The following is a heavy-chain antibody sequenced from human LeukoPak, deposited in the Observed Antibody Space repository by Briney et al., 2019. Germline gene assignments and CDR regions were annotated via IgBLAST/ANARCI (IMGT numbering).Heavy chain of an antibody. Sequence: ASVKVSCKASGYTFTSYYMHWVRQAPGQGLEWMGGIIPIFGTANYAQKFQGRVTITADESTSTAYMELSSLRSEDTAVYYCARDSGWFDPWGQGTLVTVSS. J-gene: IGHJ5*02. CDR2: IIPIFGTA. CDR1: GYTFTSYY. V-gene: IGHV1-69*13. CDR3: ARDSGWFDP.